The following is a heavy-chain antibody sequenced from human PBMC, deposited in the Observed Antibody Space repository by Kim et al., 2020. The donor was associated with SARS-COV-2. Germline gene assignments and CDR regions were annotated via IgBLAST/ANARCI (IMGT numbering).Heavy chain of an antibody. CDR2: IYYSGST. CDR1: GGSISSYY. CDR3: ARHFYSGSYSWGENYYYYGMDV. D-gene: IGHD1-26*01. Sequence: SETLSLTCTVSGGSISSYYWSWIRQPPGKGLEWIGYIYYSGSTNYNPSLKSRVTISVDTSKNQFSLKLSSVTAADTAVYYCARHFYSGSYSWGENYYYYGMDVWGQGTTVTVSS. V-gene: IGHV4-59*08. J-gene: IGHJ6*02.